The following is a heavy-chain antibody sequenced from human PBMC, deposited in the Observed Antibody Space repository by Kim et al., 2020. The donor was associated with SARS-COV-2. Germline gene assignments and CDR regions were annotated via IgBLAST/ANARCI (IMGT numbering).Heavy chain of an antibody. D-gene: IGHD2-2*01. CDR3: ATHLISVPFDY. J-gene: IGHJ4*02. V-gene: IGHV4-39*01. CDR1: GGSISGSDCY. CDR2: IYYDGSS. Sequence: SETLSLTCTVSGGSISGSDCYWGWIRQPPGKGLEWLASIYYDGSSYYTPSLKSRLSISVELSKNQFSLQLTSVTAADTAAYYCATHLISVPFDYWGRGT.